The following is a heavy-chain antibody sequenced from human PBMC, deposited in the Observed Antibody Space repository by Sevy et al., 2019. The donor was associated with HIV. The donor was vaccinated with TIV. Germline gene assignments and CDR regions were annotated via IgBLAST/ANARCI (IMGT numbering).Heavy chain of an antibody. Sequence: GESLKISCAASGFTFSSYAMSWVRQAPGKGLEWVSAISGSGGSTYYADSVKGRFTISRDNSKNTLYLQMNSLRAEDTAVYYCAKDPTYGDYFDYYYGMDVWGQGTTVTVSS. J-gene: IGHJ6*02. CDR2: ISGSGGST. V-gene: IGHV3-23*01. D-gene: IGHD4-17*01. CDR1: GFTFSSYA. CDR3: AKDPTYGDYFDYYYGMDV.